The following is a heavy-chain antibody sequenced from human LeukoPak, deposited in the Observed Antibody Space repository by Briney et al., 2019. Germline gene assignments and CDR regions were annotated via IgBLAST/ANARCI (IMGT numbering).Heavy chain of an antibody. CDR1: GFTFSSYS. CDR2: ISSSSSYI. Sequence: GGSLRLSCAASGFTFSSYSMNWVRQAPGKGLEWVSSISSSSSYIYYADSVKGRFTISRDNAKNSLYLQMNSLRAEDMALYYCAKDWADYYYYYYYMDVWGKGTTVTVSS. CDR3: AKDWADYYYYYYYMDV. D-gene: IGHD4-11*01. J-gene: IGHJ6*03. V-gene: IGHV3-21*04.